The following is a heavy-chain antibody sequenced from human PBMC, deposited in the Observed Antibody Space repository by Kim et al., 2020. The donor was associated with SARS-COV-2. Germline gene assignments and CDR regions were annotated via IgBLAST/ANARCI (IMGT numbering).Heavy chain of an antibody. D-gene: IGHD3-10*01. J-gene: IGHJ6*02. CDR1: GFTFSSYG. CDR3: ARDHSYGSGSYWPQNYYYYGMDV. V-gene: IGHV3-33*01. Sequence: GGSLRLSCAASGFTFSSYGMHWVRQAPGKGLEWVAVIWYDGSNKYYADSVKGRFTISRDNSKNTLYLQMNSLRAEDTAVYYCARDHSYGSGSYWPQNYYYYGMDVWGQGTTVTVSS. CDR2: IWYDGSNK.